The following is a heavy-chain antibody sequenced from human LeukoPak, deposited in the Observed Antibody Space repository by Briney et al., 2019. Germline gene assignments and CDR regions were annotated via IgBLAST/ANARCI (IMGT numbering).Heavy chain of an antibody. CDR1: GFXLRSYW. CDR3: ARAYGMDV. CDR2: INNAGSST. J-gene: IGHJ6*02. V-gene: IGHV3-74*01. Sequence: GGSLRLSCVASGFXLRSYWIHWVRQVPGKGLVWVSRINNAGSSTNYADSVKGRFTISRDNAKNTLYLQMSSLRAEDTAVYFCARAYGMDVWGQGTTVTVSS.